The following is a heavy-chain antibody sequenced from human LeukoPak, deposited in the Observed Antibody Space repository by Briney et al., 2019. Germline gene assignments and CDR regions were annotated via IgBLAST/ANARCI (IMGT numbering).Heavy chain of an antibody. CDR3: ARCTWELRSDSDY. CDR1: GFTFSSYA. D-gene: IGHD1-26*01. Sequence: GGSLRLSCAASGFTFSSYAMNWVRQAPGKGLEWVSAISASGGSTYYADSVKGRFTISRDNSKNTLYLQMNSLRAEDTAVYYCARCTWELRSDSDYWGQGTLVTVSS. V-gene: IGHV3-23*01. CDR2: ISASGGST. J-gene: IGHJ4*02.